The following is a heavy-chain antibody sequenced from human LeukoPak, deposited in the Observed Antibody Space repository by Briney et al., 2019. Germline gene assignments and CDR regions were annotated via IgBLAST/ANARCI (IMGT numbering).Heavy chain of an antibody. CDR2: IYYTGST. D-gene: IGHD4-17*01. V-gene: IGHV4-59*01. Sequence: SETLSLTCTVSGGSISSYYWSWIRQPPGNGLEWIGYIYYTGSTNYNPSLKSRVTISVDTSKNHFSLKLSSVTAADTAVYYCARGDGDYGWFDPWGQGTLVTVSS. CDR1: GGSISSYY. J-gene: IGHJ5*02. CDR3: ARGDGDYGWFDP.